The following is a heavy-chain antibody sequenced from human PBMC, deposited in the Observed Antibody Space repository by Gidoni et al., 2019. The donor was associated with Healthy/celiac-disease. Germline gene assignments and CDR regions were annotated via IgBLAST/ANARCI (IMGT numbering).Heavy chain of an antibody. CDR2: ISGSGGST. V-gene: IGHV3-23*01. CDR3: AKVGGGLMVRGVNDY. D-gene: IGHD3-10*01. Sequence: EVQLLESGGGLVQPGGSLRLYCAASGFTFSSYAMSWVRQAPGKGLEWVSVISGSGGSTYYADAVKGRFTISRDNSKNTLYLQMNSLRAEDTAVYYCAKVGGGLMVRGVNDYWGQGTLVTVSS. J-gene: IGHJ4*02. CDR1: GFTFSSYA.